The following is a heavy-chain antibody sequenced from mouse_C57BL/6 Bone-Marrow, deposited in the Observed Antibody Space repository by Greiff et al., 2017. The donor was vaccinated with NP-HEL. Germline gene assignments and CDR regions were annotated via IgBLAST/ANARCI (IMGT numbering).Heavy chain of an antibody. CDR1: GYTFTDYY. CDR3: ARRGDYYGSTCYWYFDV. V-gene: IGHV1-26*01. D-gene: IGHD1-1*01. CDR2: INPNNGGT. Sequence: VQLQQSGPELVKPGASVKISCKASGYTFTDYYMNWVKQSLGKSLEWIGDINPNNGGTSYNQKFKGQATLTVDKSSSTAYMELRSLTSEDSAVYYCARRGDYYGSTCYWYFDVWGTGTTVTVSS. J-gene: IGHJ1*03.